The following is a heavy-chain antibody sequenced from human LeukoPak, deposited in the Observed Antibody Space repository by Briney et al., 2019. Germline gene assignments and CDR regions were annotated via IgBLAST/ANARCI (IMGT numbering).Heavy chain of an antibody. CDR1: GFTFSDYY. D-gene: IGHD2-15*01. CDR3: ARHVAYCSGGTCFSTWYFDL. J-gene: IGHJ2*01. V-gene: IGHV3-11*06. CDR2: ISSSSSYT. Sequence: GGSLRLSCAASGFTFSDYYMSWIRQAPGKGLEWVSYISSSSSYTNYADSVKGRFTISRDNAKNSLYLQMNSLRAEDTAVYYCARHVAYCSGGTCFSTWYFDLWGRGTLVTVSS.